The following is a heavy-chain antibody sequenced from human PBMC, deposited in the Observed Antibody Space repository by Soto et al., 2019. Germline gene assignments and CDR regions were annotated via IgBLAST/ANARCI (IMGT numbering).Heavy chain of an antibody. CDR1: GFTFSSYW. V-gene: IGHV3-7*03. CDR2: IKQDGSEK. J-gene: IGHJ6*02. Sequence: SGGSLRLSCAAPGFTFSSYWMSWVRQAPGKGLEWVANIKQDGSEKYYVDSVKGRFTISRDNAKNSLYLQMNSLRAKDTAVYYCARVALYCSSTSCLALLDVWGQGTTVTVSS. D-gene: IGHD2-2*01. CDR3: ARVALYCSSTSCLALLDV.